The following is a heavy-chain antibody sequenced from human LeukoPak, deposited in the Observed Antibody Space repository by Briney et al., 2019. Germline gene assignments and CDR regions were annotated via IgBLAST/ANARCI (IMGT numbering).Heavy chain of an antibody. D-gene: IGHD3-10*01. CDR2: ISSSGSTI. CDR1: GFTFSSYE. Sequence: GGSLRLSCAASGFTFSSYEMNWVRQAPGKGLEWVSYISSSGSTIYYADSVKGRFTISRDNAKNSLYLQMNSLRAEDTAVYYCARDSLTMVRGVYDYWGQGTLVTVSS. V-gene: IGHV3-48*03. J-gene: IGHJ4*02. CDR3: ARDSLTMVRGVYDY.